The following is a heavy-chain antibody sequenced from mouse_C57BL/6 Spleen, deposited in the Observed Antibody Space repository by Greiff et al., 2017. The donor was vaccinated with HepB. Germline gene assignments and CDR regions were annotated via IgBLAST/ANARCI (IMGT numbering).Heavy chain of an antibody. Sequence: EVHLVESGGGLVKPGGSLKLSCAASGFTLSSYAMSWVRQTPEKRLEWVATISDGGSYTYYPDNVKGRFTISRDNAKNNLYLQMSHLKSEDTAMYYCARGGVYFDYWGQGTTLTVSS. CDR3: ARGGVYFDY. CDR1: GFTLSSYA. J-gene: IGHJ2*01. CDR2: ISDGGSYT. V-gene: IGHV5-4*01.